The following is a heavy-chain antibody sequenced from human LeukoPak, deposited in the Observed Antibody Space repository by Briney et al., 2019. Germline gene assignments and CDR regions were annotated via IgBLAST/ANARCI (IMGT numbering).Heavy chain of an antibody. CDR1: GYTFTSYG. CDR3: ARDLPGHSYGFSPRPGRTNDY. CDR2: IIPIFGTA. D-gene: IGHD5-18*01. V-gene: IGHV1-69*13. J-gene: IGHJ4*02. Sequence: GASVKVSCKASGYTFTSYGISWVRQAPGQGLEWMGGIIPIFGTANYAQKFQGRVTITADESTSTAYMELSSLRSEDTAVYYCARDLPGHSYGFSPRPGRTNDYWGQGTLVTVSS.